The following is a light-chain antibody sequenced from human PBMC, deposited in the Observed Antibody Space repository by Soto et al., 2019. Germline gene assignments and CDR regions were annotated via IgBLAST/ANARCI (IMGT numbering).Light chain of an antibody. Sequence: EIVLTQSPGILSLSPGEGDTLSCRASQRVSSAYLAWYQQIPGQAPRLLIYGASSRATGIPDRFSGSGSGTDFTLTISGLEPEDFAVYYCQQSGSSFYTFGQGTKLEIK. V-gene: IGKV3-20*01. CDR2: GAS. CDR3: QQSGSSFYT. J-gene: IGKJ2*01. CDR1: QRVSSAY.